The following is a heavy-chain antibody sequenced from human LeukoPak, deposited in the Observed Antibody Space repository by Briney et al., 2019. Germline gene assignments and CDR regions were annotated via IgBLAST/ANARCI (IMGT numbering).Heavy chain of an antibody. CDR2: IYHSGST. CDR1: GGSISSGGYS. D-gene: IGHD4/OR15-4a*01. Sequence: SQTLSLTCAVSGGSISSGGYSWSWIRQPPGKGLEWIGYIYHSGSTYYNPSLKSRVTISVDRSKNQFSLKLSSVTAADTAVYYCAGATDTDYFDSWGQGTLVAVSS. CDR3: AGATDTDYFDS. J-gene: IGHJ4*02. V-gene: IGHV4-30-2*02.